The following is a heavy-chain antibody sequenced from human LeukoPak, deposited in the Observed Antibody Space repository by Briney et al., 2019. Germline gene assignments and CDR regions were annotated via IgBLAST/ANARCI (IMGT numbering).Heavy chain of an antibody. CDR2: IYYSEST. D-gene: IGHD5-18*01. V-gene: IGHV4-39*07. Sequence: TSETLSLTCTVSGGSISSSSYYWGWIRQPPGKGREWIVSIYYSESTYYNPSLKSRVTISVDTSKNQFSLKLSSVTAADTAVYYCARAGAWNGYSYGYWFDPWGQGTLVTVSS. CDR3: ARAGAWNGYSYGYWFDP. J-gene: IGHJ5*02. CDR1: GGSISSSSYY.